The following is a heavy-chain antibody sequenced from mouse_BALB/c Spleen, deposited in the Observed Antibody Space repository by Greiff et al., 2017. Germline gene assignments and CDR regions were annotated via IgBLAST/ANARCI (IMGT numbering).Heavy chain of an antibody. CDR1: GFTFSNYW. Sequence: EVKLMESGGGLVQPGGSMKLSCVASGFTFSNYWMNWVRQSPEKGLEWVAEIRLKSNNYATHYAESVKGRFTISRDDSKSSVYLQMNNLRAEDTGIYYCTSDLPTMITTRAMDYWGQGTSVTVSS. D-gene: IGHD2-4*01. V-gene: IGHV6-6*02. J-gene: IGHJ4*01. CDR2: IRLKSNNYAT. CDR3: TSDLPTMITTRAMDY.